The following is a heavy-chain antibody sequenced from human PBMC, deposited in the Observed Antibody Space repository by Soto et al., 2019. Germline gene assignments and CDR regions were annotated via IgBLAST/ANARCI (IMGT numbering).Heavy chain of an antibody. D-gene: IGHD6-19*01. CDR1: GFTFSSYW. CDR3: ARGRYSSGWYPLYYFDY. Sequence: EVQLVESGGGLVQPGGSPRLSCAASGFTFSSYWMSWVRQAPGKGLEWVANIKQDGSEKYYVDSVKGRFTISRDNAKNSLYLQMNSLRAEDTAVYYCARGRYSSGWYPLYYFDYWGQGTLVTVSS. CDR2: IKQDGSEK. V-gene: IGHV3-7*04. J-gene: IGHJ4*02.